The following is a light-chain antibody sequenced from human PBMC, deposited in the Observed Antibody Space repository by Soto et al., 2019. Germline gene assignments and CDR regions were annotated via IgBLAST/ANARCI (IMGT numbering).Light chain of an antibody. CDR3: QQYGSSPLT. J-gene: IGKJ4*01. CDR2: AAS. CDR1: QSVSSSY. Sequence: EIVLTQSSGTLSLSPGERATLSCRASQSVSSSYLAWYQQKPGQAPRLLIYAASIRATGIPDRFSGTGSGTDFTFTISRLEPEDFAVYYCQQYGSSPLTFGGGTKVDIK. V-gene: IGKV3-20*01.